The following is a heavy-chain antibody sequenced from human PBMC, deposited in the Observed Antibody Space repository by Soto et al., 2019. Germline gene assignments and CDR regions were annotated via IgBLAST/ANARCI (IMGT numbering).Heavy chain of an antibody. CDR2: IWYDGSKI. Sequence: QVQLVQSGGGVVQPGGSRRLSCAASGFTFSSYGMHWVRQAPGKGLEWVAVIWYDGSKIYYADSVKGRFTISRDNSKSTLYLQMNSLRAEDTAVYYCARPLEQHQLGFGMDVWGQGSPVTVSS. D-gene: IGHD6-13*01. CDR3: ARPLEQHQLGFGMDV. V-gene: IGHV3-33*01. J-gene: IGHJ6*01. CDR1: GFTFSSYG.